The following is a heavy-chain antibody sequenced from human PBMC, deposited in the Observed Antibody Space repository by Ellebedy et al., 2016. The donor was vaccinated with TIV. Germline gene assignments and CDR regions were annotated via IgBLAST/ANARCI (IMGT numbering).Heavy chain of an antibody. D-gene: IGHD4-17*01. V-gene: IGHV3-23*01. Sequence: GESLKISXAASGFTFSSYAMSWVRQAPGKGLEWVSAISGSGGSTYYADSAKGRFTISRDNSKNTLYLQMNSLRAEDTAVYYCANYGDYRTFDYWGQGTLVTVSS. J-gene: IGHJ4*02. CDR1: GFTFSSYA. CDR2: ISGSGGST. CDR3: ANYGDYRTFDY.